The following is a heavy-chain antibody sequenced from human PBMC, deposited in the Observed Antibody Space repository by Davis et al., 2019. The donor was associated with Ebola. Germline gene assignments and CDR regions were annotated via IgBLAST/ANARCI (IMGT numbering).Heavy chain of an antibody. CDR3: ARDLPYCSGGSCYLGSAFDI. J-gene: IGHJ3*02. CDR1: GGTFSSYA. V-gene: IGHV1-18*01. Sequence: ASVKVSCKASGGTFSSYAISWVRQAPGQGLEWMGWISAYNGNTNYAQKLQGRVTMTTDTSTSTAYMELRSLRSDDTAVYYCARDLPYCSGGSCYLGSAFDIWGQGTMVTVSS. D-gene: IGHD2-15*01. CDR2: ISAYNGNT.